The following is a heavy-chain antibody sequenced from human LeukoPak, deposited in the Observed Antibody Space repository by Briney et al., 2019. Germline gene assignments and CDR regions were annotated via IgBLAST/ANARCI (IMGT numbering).Heavy chain of an antibody. J-gene: IGHJ4*02. Sequence: GGSLRLSCSVSGFIFRDFSMSWVRQPPGKGLEWVSSIFPSGGEIHYADSVRGRFTISRDNSKSTLSLQMNSLRAEDTAIYYCATYRQVLLPFESWGQGTLVTVSS. D-gene: IGHD2-8*02. V-gene: IGHV3-23*01. CDR1: GFIFRDFS. CDR3: ATYRQVLLPFES. CDR2: IFPSGGEI.